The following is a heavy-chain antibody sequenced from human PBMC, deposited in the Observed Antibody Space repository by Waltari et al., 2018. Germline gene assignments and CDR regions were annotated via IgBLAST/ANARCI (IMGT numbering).Heavy chain of an antibody. CDR2: IYYSGST. CDR1: GGSISSSSYY. Sequence: QLQLQESGPGLVKPSETLSLTCTVSGGSISSSSYYWGWIRQPPGKGLEWVGSIYYSGSTYYNPSLKSRVTISVDTSKNQFSLKLSSVTAADTAVYYCARDLSIRGDIVVVVAEKGYYYYGMDVWGQGTTVTVSS. V-gene: IGHV4-39*07. J-gene: IGHJ6*02. CDR3: ARDLSIRGDIVVVVAEKGYYYYGMDV. D-gene: IGHD2-15*01.